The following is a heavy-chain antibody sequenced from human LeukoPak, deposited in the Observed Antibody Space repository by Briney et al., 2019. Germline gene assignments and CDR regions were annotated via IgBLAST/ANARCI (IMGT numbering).Heavy chain of an antibody. D-gene: IGHD2-2*01. CDR1: GYSFTSYW. V-gene: IGHV5-51*01. J-gene: IGHJ3*02. Sequence: GGSLKISCKGSGYSFTSYWIGWVRQMPGKGLEWMGIIYPGDSDTRYSPSFQGQVPISADKSISTAYLQWSSLKASDTAMYYCARTVVPALNDAFDIWGQGTMVTVSS. CDR2: IYPGDSDT. CDR3: ARTVVPALNDAFDI.